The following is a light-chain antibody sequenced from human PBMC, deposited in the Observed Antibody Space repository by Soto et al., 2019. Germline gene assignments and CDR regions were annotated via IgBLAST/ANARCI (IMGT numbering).Light chain of an antibody. CDR2: GAS. CDR1: QSVSTSY. Sequence: EIVLTQSPGTLSLSPGERATLSCRASQSVSTSYLVWYQHKPGQAPRLLIYGASTRATGIPARFSGSGSGTEFTLTISSLQSEDFAVYYCQQYNNWPPITFGQGTRLEIK. CDR3: QQYNNWPPIT. V-gene: IGKV3-15*01. J-gene: IGKJ5*01.